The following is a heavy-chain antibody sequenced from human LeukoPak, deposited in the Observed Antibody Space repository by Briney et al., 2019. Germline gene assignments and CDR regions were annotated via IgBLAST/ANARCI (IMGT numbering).Heavy chain of an antibody. CDR1: GFTFSSYG. J-gene: IGHJ4*02. Sequence: GGSLRLSCAASGFTFSSYGMHWVRQAPGKGLEWVAFIRYDGSNKYYADSVKGRFTISRDNSKNTLYLQMNSLRAEDTAVYYCEKCYWQWLVPDYWGQGTLVTVSS. CDR2: IRYDGSNK. D-gene: IGHD6-19*01. V-gene: IGHV3-30*02. CDR3: EKCYWQWLVPDY.